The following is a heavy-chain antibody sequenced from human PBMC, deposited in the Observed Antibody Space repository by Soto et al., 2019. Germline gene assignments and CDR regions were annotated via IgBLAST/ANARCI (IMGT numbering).Heavy chain of an antibody. CDR1: GFTFSGYA. V-gene: IGHV3-23*01. CDR3: AKGSDIAVARLIVYLES. J-gene: IGHJ4*02. D-gene: IGHD6-19*01. CDR2: ISASDGNT. Sequence: EVHLLESGGGLLQPGGSLRLSCAASGFTFSGYAMNWVRQTPEKGLEWVSGISASDGNTYYADSVKGRFTITRDNSKHTLYLQMNSLGAEDTALYYCAKGSDIAVARLIVYLESWGQGTLVTVSS.